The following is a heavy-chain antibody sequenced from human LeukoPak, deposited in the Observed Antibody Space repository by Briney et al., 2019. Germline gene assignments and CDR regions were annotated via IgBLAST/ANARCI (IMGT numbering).Heavy chain of an antibody. CDR1: GFTFSSYE. D-gene: IGHD4-17*01. CDR3: ARVDYGDNYGMDV. CDR2: ISRSGSTI. J-gene: IGHJ6*04. V-gene: IGHV3-48*03. Sequence: PGGSLRLSCAASGFTFSSYEMNWVRQAPGKGLEWVSYISRSGSTIYYADSVKGRFTISRDNAKNSLYLQMNSLRAEDTAVYYCARVDYGDNYGMDVWGKGTTVTVSS.